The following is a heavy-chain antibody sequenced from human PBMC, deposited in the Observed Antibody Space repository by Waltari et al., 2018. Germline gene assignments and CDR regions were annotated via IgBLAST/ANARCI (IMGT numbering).Heavy chain of an antibody. CDR2: IIPIFGTA. Sequence: SWVRQAPGQGLEWMGGIIPIFGTANYAQKFQGRVTITADKSTSTAYMELSSLRSEDTAVYYCAKMATRKLYYYMDVWGKGTTVTVSS. CDR3: AKMATRKLYYYMDV. D-gene: IGHD5-12*01. J-gene: IGHJ6*03. V-gene: IGHV1-69*06.